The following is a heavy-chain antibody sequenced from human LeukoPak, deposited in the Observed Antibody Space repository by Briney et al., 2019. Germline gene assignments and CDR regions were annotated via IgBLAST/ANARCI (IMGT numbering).Heavy chain of an antibody. V-gene: IGHV3-30*04. CDR1: RFTFSSYA. Sequence: GGSLRLSCAASRFTFSSYAMHWVRQAPGKGLEWGAVISYDGSNKYYADSVKGRFTISRDNSKNTLYLQMNSLRAEDTAVYYCARDPGYSSSCFDYWGQGTLVTVSS. CDR2: ISYDGSNK. J-gene: IGHJ4*02. D-gene: IGHD6-13*01. CDR3: ARDPGYSSSCFDY.